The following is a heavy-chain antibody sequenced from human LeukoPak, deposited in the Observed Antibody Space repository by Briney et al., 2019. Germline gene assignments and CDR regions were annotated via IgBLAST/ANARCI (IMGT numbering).Heavy chain of an antibody. J-gene: IGHJ4*02. V-gene: IGHV4-39*01. CDR1: GGSISSSGYY. CDR3: ARLRGGYIATRD. CDR2: IYYSGTT. D-gene: IGHD6-6*01. Sequence: SETLSLTCTVSGGSISSSGYYWGRIRQPPGKGLEWIGSIYYSGTTYYNPSLKSRLTISVDTSKNQFSLKLRSVPAADTAVYYCARLRGGYIATRDWGQGTLVTVSS.